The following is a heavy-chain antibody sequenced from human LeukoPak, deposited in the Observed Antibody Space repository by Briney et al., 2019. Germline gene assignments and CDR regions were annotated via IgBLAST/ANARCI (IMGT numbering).Heavy chain of an antibody. CDR3: ARDSPPYYYDSSGYYDY. J-gene: IGHJ4*02. D-gene: IGHD3-22*01. CDR2: TKQDGSEK. V-gene: IGHV3-7*01. Sequence: GGSLRLSCAASGFTFSSYWMSWVRQAPGKGLEWVANTKQDGSEKYYVDSVKGRFTISRDNAKNSLYLQMNSLRAEDTAVYYCARDSPPYYYDSSGYYDYWGQGTLVTVSS. CDR1: GFTFSSYW.